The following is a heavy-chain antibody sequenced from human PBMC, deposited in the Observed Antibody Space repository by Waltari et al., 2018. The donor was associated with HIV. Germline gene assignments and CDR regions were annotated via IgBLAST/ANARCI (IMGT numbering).Heavy chain of an antibody. CDR2: IYHSGST. CDR3: ARDRNLSGMDV. J-gene: IGHJ6*02. Sequence: WIGYIYHSGSTYYNPSLKSRVTISVDRSKNQFSLKLSSVTAADTAVYYCARDRNLSGMDVWGQGTTVTVSS. V-gene: IGHV4-30-2*01.